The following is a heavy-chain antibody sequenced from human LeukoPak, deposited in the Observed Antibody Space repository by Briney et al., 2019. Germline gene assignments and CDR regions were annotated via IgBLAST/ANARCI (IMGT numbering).Heavy chain of an antibody. J-gene: IGHJ3*02. CDR2: IYHSGST. D-gene: IGHD2-2*01. CDR1: GGSISSGGYY. CDR3: ARGKSVLHCSSTSCYEQPNDAFDI. V-gene: IGHV4-30-2*01. Sequence: PSETLSLTCTVSGGSISSGGYYWSWIRQPPGKGLEWIGYIYHSGSTYYNPSLKSRVTISVDRSKNQFSLKLSSVTAADTAVYYCARGKSVLHCSSTSCYEQPNDAFDIWGQGTMVTVSS.